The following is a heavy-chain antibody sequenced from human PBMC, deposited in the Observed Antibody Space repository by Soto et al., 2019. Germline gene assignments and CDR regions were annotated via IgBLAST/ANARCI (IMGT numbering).Heavy chain of an antibody. V-gene: IGHV3-21*01. Sequence: EVQLVESGGGLVKPGGSLRLSCAASGFTFSSYSMNWVRQAPGKGLEWVSSISSSSSYIYYADSVKGRFTISRDNAKNSLYLRMNSLRAEDTAVYYCARSYCISTSCYPRNGMDVWGQGTTVTVSS. CDR2: ISSSSSYI. D-gene: IGHD2-2*01. CDR1: GFTFSSYS. J-gene: IGHJ6*02. CDR3: ARSYCISTSCYPRNGMDV.